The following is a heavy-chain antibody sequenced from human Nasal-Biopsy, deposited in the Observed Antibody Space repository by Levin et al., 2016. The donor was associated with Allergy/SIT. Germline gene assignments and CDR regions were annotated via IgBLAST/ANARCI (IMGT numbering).Heavy chain of an antibody. CDR3: ARLTGSGRASYYFYAMDV. CDR2: VDPSDGFT. Sequence: GGSLRLSCKASGYTFTKNWISWVRQMPGKGLEWMGRVDPSDGFTKYSPSFQGHVTISADKSTRTAYVQWSSLQASDAAMYYCARLTGSGRASYYFYAMDVWGQGATVTVSS. D-gene: IGHD2/OR15-2a*01. CDR1: GYTFTKNW. J-gene: IGHJ6*02. V-gene: IGHV5-10-1*01.